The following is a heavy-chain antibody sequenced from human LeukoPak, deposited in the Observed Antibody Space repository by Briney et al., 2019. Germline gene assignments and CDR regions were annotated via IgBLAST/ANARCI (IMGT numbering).Heavy chain of an antibody. CDR2: INSDGSST. Sequence: GGSLRLSCAASGFTFSKYWMHWVRQAPGKGLVWVSRINSDGSSTSYADSVKGRFTISRDNTKNTLYLQMNSLRAEDTAVYYCARDLGQYYDTSDNWFDPWGQGTLVTVSS. J-gene: IGHJ5*02. D-gene: IGHD3-22*01. V-gene: IGHV3-74*01. CDR1: GFTFSKYW. CDR3: ARDLGQYYDTSDNWFDP.